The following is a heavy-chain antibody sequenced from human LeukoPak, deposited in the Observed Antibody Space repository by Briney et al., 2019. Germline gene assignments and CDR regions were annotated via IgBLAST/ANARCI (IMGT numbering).Heavy chain of an antibody. J-gene: IGHJ4*02. CDR1: GYTFTSYY. D-gene: IGHD3-22*01. CDR3: ARDYYDSSGLLGPNDY. Sequence: ASVKVSCKASGYTFTSYYMHWVRQAPGQGLEWMGIINPSGGSTSYAQKFQGRVTMTRDTSTSTVHMELSSLRSEDTAVYYCARDYYDSSGLLGPNDYWGQGTLVTVSS. CDR2: INPSGGST. V-gene: IGHV1-46*01.